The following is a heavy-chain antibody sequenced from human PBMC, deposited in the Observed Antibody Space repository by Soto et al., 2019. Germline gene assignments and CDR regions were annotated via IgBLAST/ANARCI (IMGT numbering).Heavy chain of an antibody. J-gene: IGHJ4*02. V-gene: IGHV4-39*01. CDR2: IYYSGST. CDR3: ARQSGYSGYDWQTIDY. CDR1: GGSISSSSYY. D-gene: IGHD5-12*01. Sequence: SETLSLTCTVSGGSISSSSYYWGWIRQPPGKGLEWIGSIYYSGSTYYNPSLKSRVTISVDTSKNQFSLKLSSVTAADTAVYYCARQSGYSGYDWQTIDYWGQGTLVTVSS.